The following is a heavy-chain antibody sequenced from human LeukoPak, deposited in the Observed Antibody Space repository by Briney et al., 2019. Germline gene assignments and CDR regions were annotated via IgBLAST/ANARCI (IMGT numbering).Heavy chain of an antibody. J-gene: IGHJ5*02. Sequence: PSETLSLTCDVYGGSFSGSYCSWIRQPPGKGLEWIGYISHSGTTVYNPSLKSRVTIFGDTSKNQFSLRLTSLTAADTAVYYCARHATGIYSVPGLDPWGQGTLVTVSS. CDR3: ARHATGIYSVPGLDP. CDR1: GGSFSGSY. D-gene: IGHD3-10*01. CDR2: ISHSGTT. V-gene: IGHV4-59*08.